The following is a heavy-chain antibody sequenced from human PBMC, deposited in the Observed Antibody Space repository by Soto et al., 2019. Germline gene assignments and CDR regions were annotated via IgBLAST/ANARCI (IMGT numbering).Heavy chain of an antibody. J-gene: IGHJ3*02. Sequence: GGSLRLSCAASGFTFSSYSMNWVRQAPGKGLEWVSSISSSSSYIYYADSVKGRFTISRDNAKNSLYLQMNSLRAEDTAVYYCASDSPAELERREVMKAFDIWGQGTMVTVSS. CDR3: ASDSPAELERREVMKAFDI. CDR2: ISSSSSYI. V-gene: IGHV3-21*01. CDR1: GFTFSSYS. D-gene: IGHD1-1*01.